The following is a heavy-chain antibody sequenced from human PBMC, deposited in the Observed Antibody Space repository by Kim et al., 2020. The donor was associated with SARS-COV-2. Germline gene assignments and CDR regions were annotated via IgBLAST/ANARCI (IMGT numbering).Heavy chain of an antibody. CDR3: ASSAVPYDYYFDY. J-gene: IGHJ4*02. V-gene: IGHV5-51*01. D-gene: IGHD5-12*01. CDR2: IYAGDSDS. CDR1: GYNFPNYW. Sequence: GESLKISCKGSGYNFPNYWIGWVRQMPGKGLEWMGIIYAGDSDSRYSPSFQGQVTISADKSTTTAYLQWSRLKASDTALYYCASSAVPYDYYFDYWGQGT.